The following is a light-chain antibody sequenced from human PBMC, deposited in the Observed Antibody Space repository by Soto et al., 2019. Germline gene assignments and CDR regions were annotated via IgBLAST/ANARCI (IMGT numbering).Light chain of an antibody. V-gene: IGLV2-14*03. CDR3: NSYTSTNTLV. CDR2: DVT. J-gene: IGLJ2*01. CDR1: SSDVGGYNH. Sequence: QSVLTQPASVSGSPGKSITISCTGTSSDVGGYNHVSWYQQHPGKAPKLMIYDVTDRPSGVSNRFSGSKSGNTASLAISGLQAEDEADYYCNSYTSTNTLVFGGGTKLTVL.